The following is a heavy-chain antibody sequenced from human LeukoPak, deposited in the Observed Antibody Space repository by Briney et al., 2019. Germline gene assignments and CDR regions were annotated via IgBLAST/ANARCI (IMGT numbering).Heavy chain of an antibody. CDR2: IIPIFGTA. CDR1: GGTFSSYA. J-gene: IGHJ4*02. CDR3: ARSGAGRDGYNYLDY. Sequence: SVKVSCKASGGTFSSYAIGWVRQAPGQGLEWMGGIIPIFGTANYAQKFQGRVTTTADESTSTAYMELSSLRSEDTAVYYCARSGAGRDGYNYLDYWGQGTLVTVSS. D-gene: IGHD5-24*01. V-gene: IGHV1-69*13.